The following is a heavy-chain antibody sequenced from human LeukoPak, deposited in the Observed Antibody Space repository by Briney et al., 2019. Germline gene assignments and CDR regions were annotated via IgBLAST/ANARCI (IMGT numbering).Heavy chain of an antibody. D-gene: IGHD6-6*01. J-gene: IGHJ4*02. Sequence: NPGGSLRLSCAASGFTFSNHGMNWVRQAPGKGLEWLSGVSPPGGGTYYADSVKGRFTISRDNARNSLYLQMNSLGAEDTAVYYRARDRSMATRLWTPTDYWGQGTLVTVSS. CDR1: GFTFSNHG. V-gene: IGHV3-21*01. CDR3: ARDRSMATRLWTPTDY. CDR2: VSPPGGGT.